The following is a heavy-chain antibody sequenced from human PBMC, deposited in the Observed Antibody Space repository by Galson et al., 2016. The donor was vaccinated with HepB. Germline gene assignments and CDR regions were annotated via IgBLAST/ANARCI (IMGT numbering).Heavy chain of an antibody. CDR3: ARGGSVRGVKGFDY. Sequence: CAISGDSVSNNTAAWNWIRQSPSRGLEWLGRTYYRSKWYNDYAASVRSRITINADTSKNQFSLQLNSMTPEDTALYFRARGGSVRGVKGFDYWGPGTLVTVSS. CDR1: GDSVSNNTAA. CDR2: TYYRSKWYN. D-gene: IGHD3-10*01. J-gene: IGHJ4*02. V-gene: IGHV6-1*01.